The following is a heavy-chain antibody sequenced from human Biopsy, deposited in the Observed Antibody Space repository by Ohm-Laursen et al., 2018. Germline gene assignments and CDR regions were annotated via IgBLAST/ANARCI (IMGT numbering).Heavy chain of an antibody. V-gene: IGHV4-38-2*01. Sequence: SETLSLTCAVSGYSISTGYYWGWIRQPPGKGLEWIGSIFHTGTTYYNPSLKSRVTISVDTSKNQFSLNRSSVTAADTAVYYCARRGSGGRSFDHWGQGTLVTVSS. D-gene: IGHD2-15*01. CDR1: GYSISTGYY. CDR3: ARRGSGGRSFDH. J-gene: IGHJ4*02. CDR2: IFHTGTT.